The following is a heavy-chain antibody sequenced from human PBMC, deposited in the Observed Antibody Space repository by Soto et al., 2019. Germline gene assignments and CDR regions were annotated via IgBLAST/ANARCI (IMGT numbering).Heavy chain of an antibody. CDR1: GFTFSSHY. D-gene: IGHD1-26*01. CDR3: ARVSLVGPSGGRYFDY. V-gene: IGHV3-72*01. J-gene: IGHJ4*02. CDR2: IKNKANRYTT. Sequence: EVQLVESEGGLVQPGGSLRLSCAASGFTFSSHYMDWVRQAAGKGLEWVGRIKNKANRYTTEYARSVEGRFTISKEDSQNSLYLQMNSLKTEDTAVYYCARVSLVGPSGGRYFDYWGQGSQVAVSS.